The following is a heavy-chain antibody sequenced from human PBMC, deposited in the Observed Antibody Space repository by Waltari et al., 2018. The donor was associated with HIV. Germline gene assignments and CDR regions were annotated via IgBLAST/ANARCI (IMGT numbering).Heavy chain of an antibody. J-gene: IGHJ4*02. CDR1: GGSCSGYY. Sequence: QVQLQQWGAGLLKPSETLSLTCAVYGGSCSGYYWSWIRQPPGKGLEWIGEINHSGSTNYNPSLKSRVTISVDTSKNQFSLKLSSVTAADTAVYYCARAGRSMVRGVIIPFDYWGQGTLVTVSS. D-gene: IGHD3-10*01. CDR3: ARAGRSMVRGVIIPFDY. V-gene: IGHV4-34*01. CDR2: INHSGST.